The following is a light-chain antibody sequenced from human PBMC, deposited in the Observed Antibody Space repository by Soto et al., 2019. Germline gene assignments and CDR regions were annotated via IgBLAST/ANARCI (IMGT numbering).Light chain of an antibody. J-gene: IGKJ1*01. CDR1: QSISSW. V-gene: IGKV1-5*01. Sequence: DIQMTQSPSTLSASVGDRVTITCRASQSISSWLACYQQQPGKAPTLLIYDASSLESGVPSRFSGSGSGTEFTLTISSLQPDDLATYYCQQYNSYWTFGQGTKVESK. CDR2: DAS. CDR3: QQYNSYWT.